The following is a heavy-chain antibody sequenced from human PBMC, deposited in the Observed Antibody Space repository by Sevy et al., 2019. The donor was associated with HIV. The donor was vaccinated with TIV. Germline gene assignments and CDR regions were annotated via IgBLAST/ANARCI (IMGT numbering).Heavy chain of an antibody. D-gene: IGHD2-21*01. J-gene: IGHJ4*02. CDR1: GDTFTDYE. V-gene: IGHV1-8*01. CDR2: VIPNSGQT. CDR3: AALVYSGGASYYLHY. Sequence: ASVKVSCKASGDTFTDYEINWVRQASGQGLEWMGWVIPNSGQTAYAQKFQGRVTMTTSTSTGTAYMELGGLRSEDTAIYYCAALVYSGGASYYLHYWGQGTLVTVSS.